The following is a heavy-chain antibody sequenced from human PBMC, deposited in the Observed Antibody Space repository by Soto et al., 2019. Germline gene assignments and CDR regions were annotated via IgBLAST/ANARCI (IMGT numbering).Heavy chain of an antibody. CDR1: GFTFDDYA. CDR3: AKDIKEDYYYGMDV. Sequence: GGSLRLSCAGSGFTFDDYAMHWVRQAPGKGLEWVSGISWSSGSIGYADSVKGRFTISRDNAKNSLYLQMNSLKPEDTALYYYAKDIKEDYYYGMDVWGQGTTVTVSS. J-gene: IGHJ6*02. V-gene: IGHV3-9*01. CDR2: ISWSSGSI.